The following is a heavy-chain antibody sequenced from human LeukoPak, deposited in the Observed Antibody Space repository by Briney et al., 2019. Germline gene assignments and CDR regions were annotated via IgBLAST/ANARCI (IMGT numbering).Heavy chain of an antibody. V-gene: IGHV4-34*01. J-gene: IGHJ4*02. CDR1: GGSFSGYY. CDR2: INHSGST. Sequence: SETLSLTCAVYGGSFSGYYWSWIRQPPGKGLEWIGEINHSGSTNYNPSLKSRVTISVDTSKNQFSLKLSSVTAADTAVYYCARTYGKVPYFSSRGSSWGYWGQGTLVTVSS. D-gene: IGHD6-13*01. CDR3: ARTYGKVPYFSSRGSSWGY.